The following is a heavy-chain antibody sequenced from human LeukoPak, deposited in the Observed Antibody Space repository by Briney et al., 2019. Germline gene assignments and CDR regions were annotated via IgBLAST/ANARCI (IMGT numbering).Heavy chain of an antibody. CDR3: ARGVGPYYDSSGLDY. V-gene: IGHV4-4*07. CDR1: GGSISGYC. CDR2: IYSSGST. D-gene: IGHD3-22*01. Sequence: SETLSLTCTVSGGSISGYCWGWIRQPAGKGLEWIGRIYSSGSTNYNPSLKSRVTISVDTSKNQFSLKLSSVTAADTAVYYCARGVGPYYDSSGLDYWGQGTLVTVSS. J-gene: IGHJ4*02.